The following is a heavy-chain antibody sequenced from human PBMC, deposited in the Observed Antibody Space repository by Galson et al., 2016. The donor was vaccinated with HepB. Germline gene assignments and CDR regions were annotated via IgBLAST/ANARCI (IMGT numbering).Heavy chain of an antibody. CDR2: MNPNSGDT. J-gene: IGHJ5*02. CDR3: ARDYGGNSGWFDP. CDR1: GYTFTSYD. V-gene: IGHV1-8*01. Sequence: SVKVSCKASGYTFTSYDLNWVRQATGQGLEWLGWMNPNSGDTGYAQKFQGRVTLTRSTSLRTAYMELRSLTSEDTAAYYCARDYGGNSGWFDPWGQGTLVTVSS. D-gene: IGHD4-23*01.